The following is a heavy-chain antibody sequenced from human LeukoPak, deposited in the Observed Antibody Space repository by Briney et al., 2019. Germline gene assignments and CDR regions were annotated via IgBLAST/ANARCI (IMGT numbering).Heavy chain of an antibody. J-gene: IGHJ5*02. Sequence: GGSLRLSCAASGFTFSSYAMSWVRQAPGKGLEWVSGISGSGDNTYYADSVKGRFTISRDNSKNTLYVQVNSLGAEDTAAYYCAKDPEKDYDFWSGYSPNWFDPWGQGTLVTVSS. V-gene: IGHV3-23*01. CDR2: ISGSGDNT. CDR3: AKDPEKDYDFWSGYSPNWFDP. CDR1: GFTFSSYA. D-gene: IGHD3-3*01.